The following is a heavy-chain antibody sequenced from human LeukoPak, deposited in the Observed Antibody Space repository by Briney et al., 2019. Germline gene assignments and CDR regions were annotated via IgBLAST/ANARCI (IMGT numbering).Heavy chain of an antibody. CDR1: GGSISGYS. V-gene: IGHV4-59*01. D-gene: IGHD3-10*01. Sequence: PSQTLSLTCTVSGGSISGYSWTWIRHPPGQGLEWIGYFHNCRTTSYNPSLTGRVIISVDTAMDQISLKLNSVTAADTAVYYCARGHLGLSPWGQGTLVTVSS. J-gene: IGHJ5*02. CDR2: FHNCRTT. CDR3: ARGHLGLSP.